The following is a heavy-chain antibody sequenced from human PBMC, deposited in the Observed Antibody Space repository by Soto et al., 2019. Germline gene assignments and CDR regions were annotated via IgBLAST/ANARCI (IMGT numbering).Heavy chain of an antibody. D-gene: IGHD3-22*01. Sequence: SETLSLTCAVYGGSFSGYYWSWIRQPPGKGLEWIGEINHSGSTNYNPSLKSRVTISVDTSKNQFSLKLSSVTAADTAVYYCARGRHTQYYYDSSGYWLKYWGQGTLVTVSS. CDR1: GGSFSGYY. J-gene: IGHJ4*02. V-gene: IGHV4-34*01. CDR3: ARGRHTQYYYDSSGYWLKY. CDR2: INHSGST.